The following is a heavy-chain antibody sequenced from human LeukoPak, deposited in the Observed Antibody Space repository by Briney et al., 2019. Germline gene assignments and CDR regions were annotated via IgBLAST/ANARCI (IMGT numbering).Heavy chain of an antibody. CDR2: IYSGGST. CDR3: ARAEVSSSSWMYYFDY. Sequence: AGGSLRLSCAASGFTVSSNYMSWVRQAPGKGLEWVSVIYSGGSTYYADSVKGRFTISRDNSKNTLYLQMSSLRAEDTAVYYCARAEVSSSSWMYYFDYWGQGTLVTVSS. CDR1: GFTVSSNY. D-gene: IGHD6-13*01. J-gene: IGHJ4*02. V-gene: IGHV3-53*01.